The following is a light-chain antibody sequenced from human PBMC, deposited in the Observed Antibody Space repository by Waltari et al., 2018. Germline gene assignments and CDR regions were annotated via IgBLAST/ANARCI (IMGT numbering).Light chain of an antibody. CDR3: QQYNNWPDT. Sequence: EIVMTQSPATLSVSPGERATLSCRASQSVSSNSAWYQQKPGQAPRLLIYGASTRATGIPARFSGSGSGTEFTLTISSLQSEDFAVYYCQQYNNWPDTFGGGTKVEIK. J-gene: IGKJ4*01. CDR1: QSVSSN. CDR2: GAS. V-gene: IGKV3-15*01.